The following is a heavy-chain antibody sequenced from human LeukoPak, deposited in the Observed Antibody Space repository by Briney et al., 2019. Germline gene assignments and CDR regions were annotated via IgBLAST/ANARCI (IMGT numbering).Heavy chain of an antibody. D-gene: IGHD3-3*01. CDR2: IYTSGST. Sequence: PSETLSLTCTVSGGSISGYYWSWIRQPAGKGLEWIGRIYTSGSTNYNPSLKSRVTMSVGTSKNQFSLKLNSVTAADTAVYYCARSLRITIFGVVIKVDAFDIWGQGTTVTVSS. CDR1: GGSISGYY. J-gene: IGHJ3*02. CDR3: ARSLRITIFGVVIKVDAFDI. V-gene: IGHV4-4*07.